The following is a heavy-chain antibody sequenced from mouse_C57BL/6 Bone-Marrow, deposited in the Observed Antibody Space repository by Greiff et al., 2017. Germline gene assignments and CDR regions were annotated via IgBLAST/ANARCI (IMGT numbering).Heavy chain of an antibody. CDR3: ARERAYSNYGGYFDV. Sequence: QVQLQQSGAELARPGASVKLSCKASGYTFTSYGISWVKQRTGQGLEWIGEIYPRSGNTYYNEKFKGKATLTADKSSSTAYMELRSLTSEDSAVYFCARERAYSNYGGYFDVWGTGTTVTVSS. V-gene: IGHV1-81*01. CDR2: IYPRSGNT. CDR1: GYTFTSYG. D-gene: IGHD2-5*01. J-gene: IGHJ1*03.